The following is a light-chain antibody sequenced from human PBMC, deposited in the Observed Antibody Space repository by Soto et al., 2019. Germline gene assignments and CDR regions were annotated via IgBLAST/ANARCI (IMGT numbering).Light chain of an antibody. CDR2: EVN. V-gene: IGLV2-14*01. CDR1: SSDIGLYNY. J-gene: IGLJ1*01. CDR3: SCLSTTSTPIV. Sequence: QSVLSQPASMSGSPGQSITIPCTGASSDIGLYNYVSWSQHHPGKAPKLLISEVNIRPSGLSDRFSASKAGNTASLTISGLQPEDAAYYSCSCLSTTSTPIVFGNGTKVTVL.